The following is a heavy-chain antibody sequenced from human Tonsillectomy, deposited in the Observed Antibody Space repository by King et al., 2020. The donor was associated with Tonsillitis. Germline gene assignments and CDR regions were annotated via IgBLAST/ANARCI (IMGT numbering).Heavy chain of an antibody. J-gene: IGHJ4*02. CDR1: GFTFSSYG. CDR3: AGGSLLMVRAGGLDY. CDR2: IWYDGSNK. Sequence: VQLVESGGGVVQPGRSLRLSCAASGFTFSSYGMHWVRQAPGKGLEWGAVIWYDGSNKYYADPVKGRFTISRDNSKNTLYLQMKSLRAEDTAGYYCAGGSLLMVRAGGLDYWGQGTLVTVSS. D-gene: IGHD3-10*01. V-gene: IGHV3-33*01.